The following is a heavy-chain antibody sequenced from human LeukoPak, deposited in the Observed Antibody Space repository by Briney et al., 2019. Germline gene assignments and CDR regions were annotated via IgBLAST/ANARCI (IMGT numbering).Heavy chain of an antibody. D-gene: IGHD2-21*02. CDR2: INHSGST. V-gene: IGHV4-34*01. CDR3: ARGGFYCGGDCYVDY. J-gene: IGHJ4*02. Sequence: SETLSLTCAVYGGSFSPYYWSWLRQPPGKGLEWIGEINHSGSTNYNPSLKSRVTISVDTSKNQFSLRLSSVTAADTAVYYCARGGFYCGGDCYVDYWGQGTLVTVSS. CDR1: GGSFSPYY.